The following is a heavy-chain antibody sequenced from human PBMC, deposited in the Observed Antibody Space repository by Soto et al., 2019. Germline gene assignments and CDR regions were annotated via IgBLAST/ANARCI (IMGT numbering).Heavy chain of an antibody. CDR1: GGSISSSSYY. J-gene: IGHJ4*02. V-gene: IGHV4-39*01. Sequence: SETLSLTCTVSGGSISSSSYYWGWIRQPPGKGLEWIGSIYYSGSTYYNPSLKSRVTISVDTSKNQFSLKLSSVTAADTAVYYCARAYISSWETSFDYWGQGTLVTVSS. CDR3: ARAYISSWETSFDY. D-gene: IGHD6-13*01. CDR2: IYYSGST.